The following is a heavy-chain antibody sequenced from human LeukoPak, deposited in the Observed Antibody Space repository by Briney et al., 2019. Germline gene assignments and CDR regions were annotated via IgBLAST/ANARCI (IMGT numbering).Heavy chain of an antibody. V-gene: IGHV1-18*01. D-gene: IGHD3-22*01. J-gene: IGHJ4*02. CDR3: ARDFAGAYDPRGNYQLSGGDY. CDR1: GYTFSRYV. CDR2: TSPYNGNT. Sequence: ASVKVSCKASGYTFSRYVINWVRQAPGQGFEWMGWTSPYNGNTKYAQKFQGRVTMTTDTSTTTAYMELRSLTSDDTAVYYCARDFAGAYDPRGNYQLSGGDYWGQGTLVTVSS.